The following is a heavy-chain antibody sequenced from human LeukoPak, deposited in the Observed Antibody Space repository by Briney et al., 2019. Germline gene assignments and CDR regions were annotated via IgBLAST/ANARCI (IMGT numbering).Heavy chain of an antibody. J-gene: IGHJ4*02. V-gene: IGHV3-20*04. CDR1: GFTFVDYG. CDR3: VRGDRYFFDF. CDR2: INYNGAIT. Sequence: GGPLRLSCATSGFTFVDYGLSWVRRAPGKGLEWLCAINYNGAITDYADSVKGRFTISRDNAKNSLYLRMDSLRAEDTAIYYCVRGDRYFFDFWGQGTLVTVSS.